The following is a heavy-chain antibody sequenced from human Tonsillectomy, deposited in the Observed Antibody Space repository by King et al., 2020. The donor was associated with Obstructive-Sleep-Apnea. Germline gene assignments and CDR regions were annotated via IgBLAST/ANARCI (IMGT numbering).Heavy chain of an antibody. V-gene: IGHV3-15*01. CDR3: TWMTTVTTIDF. D-gene: IGHD4-17*01. CDR2: IKSQGGGGTT. J-gene: IGHJ4*02. Sequence: VQLVESGGGLVKPGGSLRVSCAVSGITFRDAWMSWVRQAPGKGLEWVGRIKSQGGGGTTYYAAPVKGRFIISRDDSKNKLYLQMKSLKIEDTAVYYCTWMTTVTTIDFWGQGTQVTVSS. CDR1: GITFRDAW.